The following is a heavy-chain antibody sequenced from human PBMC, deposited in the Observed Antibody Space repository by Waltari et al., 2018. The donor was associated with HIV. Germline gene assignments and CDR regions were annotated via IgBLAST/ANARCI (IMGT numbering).Heavy chain of an antibody. Sequence: QVQLVESGGGVVQPGRSLRLSCAASGFTFSNYAIPWVRQATGKGLEWVAVISYDGSNKYYADSVKGRFTISRDNSKNTLYLQMNSLRAEDTAVYYCARDPQYCSSTSCSYYFDYWGQGTLVTVSS. CDR1: GFTFSNYA. J-gene: IGHJ4*02. CDR3: ARDPQYCSSTSCSYYFDY. D-gene: IGHD2-2*01. V-gene: IGHV3-30-3*01. CDR2: ISYDGSNK.